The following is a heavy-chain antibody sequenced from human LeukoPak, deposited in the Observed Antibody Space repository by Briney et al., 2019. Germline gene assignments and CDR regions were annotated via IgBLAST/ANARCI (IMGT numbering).Heavy chain of an antibody. CDR2: IYYSGNT. J-gene: IGHJ5*02. V-gene: IGHV4-59*11. CDR3: ARRRGGLNWFDP. Sequence: SETLSLTCTVSGGSITSHYWSWIRQPPGKGLEWIGYIYYSGNTNYNPSLKSRVTISLDMSKNQFSLRLSSVTAADTALYYCARRRGGLNWFDPWGQGTLVTVSS. D-gene: IGHD2-15*01. CDR1: GGSITSHY.